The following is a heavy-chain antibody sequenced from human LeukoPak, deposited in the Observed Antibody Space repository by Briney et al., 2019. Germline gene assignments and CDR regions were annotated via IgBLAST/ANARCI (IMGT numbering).Heavy chain of an antibody. D-gene: IGHD1-26*01. Sequence: ASVKVSCKASGYTFTNYGVSWVRQAPGQGLEWMGWISGYNGYTNYAQKFQFRVTMTTDTSTSTAYMELGSLTSDDTAVYYCARGSIESGSYYYYFDYWGQGTLVTVSS. CDR2: ISGYNGYT. J-gene: IGHJ4*02. CDR3: ARGSIESGSYYYYFDY. CDR1: GYTFTNYG. V-gene: IGHV1-18*01.